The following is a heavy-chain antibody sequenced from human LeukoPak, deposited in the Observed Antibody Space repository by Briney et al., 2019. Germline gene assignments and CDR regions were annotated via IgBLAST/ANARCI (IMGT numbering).Heavy chain of an antibody. CDR2: ISSSGSTI. V-gene: IGHV3-11*01. J-gene: IGHJ6*02. D-gene: IGHD6-13*01. CDR1: GFTFSDYY. Sequence: GGSLRLSCAASGFTFSDYYMSWIRQAPGKGLEWVSYISSSGSTIYYADSVKGRFTISRDNAKNSLYLQVNSLRAEDTAVYYCARDMAVSSSWLLYYYYGMDVWGQGTTVTVSS. CDR3: ARDMAVSSSWLLYYYYGMDV.